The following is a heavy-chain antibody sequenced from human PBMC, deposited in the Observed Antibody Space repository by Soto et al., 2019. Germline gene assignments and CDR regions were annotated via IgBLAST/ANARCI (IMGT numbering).Heavy chain of an antibody. Sequence: SVKVSCKASGGTFSSYAISWVRQAPGQGLEWMGGIIPIFGTANYAQKFQGRVTITADESTSTGYMELSSLRSEDTAVYYCARSQGGSTSLDIYYYYYYGMDVWGQGTTVTVSS. D-gene: IGHD2-2*01. CDR1: GGTFSSYA. CDR3: ARSQGGSTSLDIYYYYYYGMDV. V-gene: IGHV1-69*13. J-gene: IGHJ6*02. CDR2: IIPIFGTA.